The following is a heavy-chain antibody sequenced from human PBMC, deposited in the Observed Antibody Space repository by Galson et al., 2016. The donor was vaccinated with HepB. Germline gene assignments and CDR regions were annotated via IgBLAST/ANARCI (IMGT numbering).Heavy chain of an antibody. CDR2: IKSETDGGTT. J-gene: IGHJ5*02. CDR3: TPYQIERHRFFDP. Sequence: SLRLSCAASGFTFSNAWMTWVRQAPGKGLEWVGRIKSETDGGTTDYAAPVKGRFTISRDDSKNTLYLQMNSLKTEDTAVYYCTPYQIERHRFFDPWGQGTLVTVSS. D-gene: IGHD1-1*01. CDR1: GFTFSNAW. V-gene: IGHV3-15*01.